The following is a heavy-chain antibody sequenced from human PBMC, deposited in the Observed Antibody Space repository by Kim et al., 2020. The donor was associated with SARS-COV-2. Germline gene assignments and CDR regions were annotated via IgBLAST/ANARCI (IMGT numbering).Heavy chain of an antibody. D-gene: IGHD5-12*01. CDR3: ARLHSGEEMATEGFDY. J-gene: IGHJ4*02. CDR1: GGSISSSSYY. Sequence: SETLSLSCTVSGGSISSSSYYWGWIRQPPGKGLEWIGSIYYSGSTYYNPSLKSRVTISVDTSKNQFSLKLSSVTAADTAVYYCARLHSGEEMATEGFDYWGQGTLVTVSS. V-gene: IGHV4-39*01. CDR2: IYYSGST.